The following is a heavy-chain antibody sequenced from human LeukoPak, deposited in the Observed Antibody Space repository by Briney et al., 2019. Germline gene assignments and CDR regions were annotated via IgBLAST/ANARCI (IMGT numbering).Heavy chain of an antibody. V-gene: IGHV3-30*04. CDR2: ISYDGSNK. CDR3: ARTYYDILTAYNPYLDY. Sequence: GGSLRLSCAASGFTFSSYAMHWVRQAPGKGLEWVAVISYDGSNKYYADSVKGRFTISRDNSKNTLYLQMNSLRAEDTAVYYCARTYYDILTAYNPYLDYWGQGTLVTVSS. CDR1: GFTFSSYA. J-gene: IGHJ4*02. D-gene: IGHD3-9*01.